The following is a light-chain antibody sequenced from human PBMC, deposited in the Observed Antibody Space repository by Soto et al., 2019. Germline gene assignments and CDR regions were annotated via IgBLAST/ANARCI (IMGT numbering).Light chain of an antibody. V-gene: IGKV3-20*01. CDR1: QSVSSSY. J-gene: IGKJ2*01. CDR3: QQYGSSPPYT. CDR2: GAS. Sequence: IVLTQSPGILSLSPGERATLSCRASQSVSSSYLAWYQQKPGQAPRLLIYGASNRATGIPDGFSASGSKTDFTLTISRLEPEDFAVYYCQQYGSSPPYTFGQGTKLEIK.